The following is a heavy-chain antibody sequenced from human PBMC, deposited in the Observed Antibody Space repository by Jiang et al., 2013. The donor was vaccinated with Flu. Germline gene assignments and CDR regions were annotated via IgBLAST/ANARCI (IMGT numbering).Heavy chain of an antibody. J-gene: IGHJ3*02. D-gene: IGHD6-6*01. Sequence: EWMGRIDPSDSYTNYSPSFQGHVTISADKSISTAYLQWSSLKASDTAMYYCARLGYSSSFAFDIWGQGTMVTVSS. CDR3: ARLGYSSSFAFDI. V-gene: IGHV5-10-1*01. CDR2: IDPSDSYT.